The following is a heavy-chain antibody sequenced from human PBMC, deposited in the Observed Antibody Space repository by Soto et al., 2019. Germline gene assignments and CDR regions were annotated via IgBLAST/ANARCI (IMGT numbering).Heavy chain of an antibody. CDR3: ARTRITGASPLGH. D-gene: IGHD1-20*01. J-gene: IGHJ4*02. Sequence: QVQLQQWGAGLLKPSETLSLTCAVYGGSFSSYYWTWIRQPPGKGLEWIGEINHSGSTNYNPSPKSRVTISVDTSKSQFSVKLSSVTAADTAVYYCARTRITGASPLGHWGQGTLATVSS. V-gene: IGHV4-34*01. CDR2: INHSGST. CDR1: GGSFSSYY.